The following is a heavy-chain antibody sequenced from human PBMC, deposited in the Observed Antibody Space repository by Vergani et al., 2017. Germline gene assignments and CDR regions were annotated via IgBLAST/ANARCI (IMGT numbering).Heavy chain of an antibody. V-gene: IGHV3-48*01. CDR2: ISSSSTTI. D-gene: IGHD5-12*01. Sequence: DVQLVESGGDLVQPGGSLRLSCAASGFTFSSYSMNWVRQAPGKGLEWVSFISSSSTTISYADSVKGRFTISRDNGEYSLYLQMNSLRAEDTAVYFCARGTPGYQGGDRRFDPWGQGTLVTVSS. CDR3: ARGTPGYQGGDRRFDP. CDR1: GFTFSSYS. J-gene: IGHJ5*02.